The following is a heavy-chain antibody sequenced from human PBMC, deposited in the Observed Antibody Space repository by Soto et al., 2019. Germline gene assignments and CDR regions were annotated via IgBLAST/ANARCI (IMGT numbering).Heavy chain of an antibody. D-gene: IGHD6-19*01. CDR3: ARGGQLSGWPRFRYYYGMDV. CDR2: MNPNSGNT. Sequence: ASVKVSCKASGYTFTSYDINWVRQATGQGLEWMGWMNPNSGNTGYAQKFQGRVTMTRNTSISTAYMELSSLRSEDTAVYYCARGGQLSGWPRFRYYYGMDVWGQGTTVTVSS. J-gene: IGHJ6*02. V-gene: IGHV1-8*01. CDR1: GYTFTSYD.